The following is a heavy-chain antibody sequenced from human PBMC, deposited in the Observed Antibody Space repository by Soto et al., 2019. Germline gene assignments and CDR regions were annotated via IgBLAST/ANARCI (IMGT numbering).Heavy chain of an antibody. CDR2: TYYRSKWYN. V-gene: IGHV6-1*01. CDR3: ARDRVYNFSSKVNNWFDP. CDR1: GDSVSSNSAT. J-gene: IGHJ5*02. D-gene: IGHD1-20*01. Sequence: PSQTLSLTCAISGDSVSSNSATWNWIRQSPSRGLEWLGRTYYRSKWYNDYAVSVKSRITINPDTSKNQFSLQLNSVTPEDTAVYYCARDRVYNFSSKVNNWFDPWGRGTLVTVSS.